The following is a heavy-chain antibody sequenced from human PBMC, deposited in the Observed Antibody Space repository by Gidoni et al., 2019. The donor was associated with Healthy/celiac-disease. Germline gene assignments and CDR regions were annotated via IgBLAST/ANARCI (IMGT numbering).Heavy chain of an antibody. CDR3: ARGIPRLKWELFSALRGWFDP. D-gene: IGHD1-26*01. CDR2: INHSGST. Sequence: QVQLQQWGAGLLKPSETLSLTCAVYGGSFSGYYWSWIRQPPGKGLEWIGEINHSGSTNYNPSLKSRVTISVDTSKNQFSLKLSSVTAADTAVYYCARGIPRLKWELFSALRGWFDPWGQGTLVTVSS. V-gene: IGHV4-34*01. CDR1: GGSFSGYY. J-gene: IGHJ5*02.